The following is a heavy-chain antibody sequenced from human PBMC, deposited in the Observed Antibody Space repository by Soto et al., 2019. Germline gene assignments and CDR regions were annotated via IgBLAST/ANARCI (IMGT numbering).Heavy chain of an antibody. CDR2: ISHDGSNK. CDR1: GFTFSSYA. Sequence: QVQLVESGGGVVQPGRSLRLSCAASGFTFSSYAMHWVRQAPGKGLEWVAIISHDGSNKYYADSVRGRFTISRDNSKNTRYLQMNSLRAEDTAVYYCARGTKIVGATSLNFDYWGQGTLVTVSS. CDR3: ARGTKIVGATSLNFDY. J-gene: IGHJ4*02. D-gene: IGHD1-26*01. V-gene: IGHV3-30-3*01.